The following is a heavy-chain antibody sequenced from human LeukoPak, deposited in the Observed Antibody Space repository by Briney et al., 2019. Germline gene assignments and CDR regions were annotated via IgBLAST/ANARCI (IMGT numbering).Heavy chain of an antibody. CDR2: IYYSGST. V-gene: IGHV4-59*08. D-gene: IGHD6-6*01. CDR1: GGSVSSYY. CDR3: ARGGGIAARRWWFDP. J-gene: IGHJ5*02. Sequence: SETLSLTCTVSGGSVSSYYWSWIRQPPGKGLEWIGYIYYSGSTNYNPSLKSRVTIPVDTSKNQFSLKLSSVTAADTAVYYCARGGGIAARRWWFDPWGQGTLVTVSS.